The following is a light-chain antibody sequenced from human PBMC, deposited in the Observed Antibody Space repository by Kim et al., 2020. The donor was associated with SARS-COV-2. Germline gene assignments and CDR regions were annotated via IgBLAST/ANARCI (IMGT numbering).Light chain of an antibody. V-gene: IGLV1-44*01. Sequence: QSVLTQPPSASGTPGQRVTISCAGSSSNIGSNTVNWYQQLPGTDPKLLIYTNNQRPSGVPGRFSGSTSGTSASLAISGLQSEDEADYYCAAWDDSLNGGVFGGGTQLTVL. CDR3: AAWDDSLNGGV. CDR1: SSNIGSNT. J-gene: IGLJ3*02. CDR2: TNN.